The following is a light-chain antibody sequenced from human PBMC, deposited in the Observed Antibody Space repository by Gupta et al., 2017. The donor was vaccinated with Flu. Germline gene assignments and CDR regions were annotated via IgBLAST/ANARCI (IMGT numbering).Light chain of an antibody. CDR1: QSIRNW. CDR2: MAS. V-gene: IGKV1-5*03. J-gene: IGKJ2*01. CDR3: QQYDTYLGT. Sequence: GVRVTITCRASQSIRNWLAWYQQKPGKAPNLLIYMASSLESGVPSRFSGSGSGTEFTLTISSLQPDDFATYYCQQYDTYLGTFGQGTKLEIK.